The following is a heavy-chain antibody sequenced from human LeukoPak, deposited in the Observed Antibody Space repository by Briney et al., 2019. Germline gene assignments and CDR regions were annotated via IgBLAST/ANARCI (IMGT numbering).Heavy chain of an antibody. V-gene: IGHV4-59*01. D-gene: IGHD6-19*01. CDR1: GFTFSSYW. Sequence: GSLRLSCAASGFTFSSYWMSWVRQPPGKGLEWIGYNYNSGSTNYNSSLKRRVTVSVDTSKSQFSLKMLSVTAADTAVYYCARAVPGPMFFDYWGQGIQVIVSS. CDR2: NYNSGST. J-gene: IGHJ4*02. CDR3: ARAVPGPMFFDY.